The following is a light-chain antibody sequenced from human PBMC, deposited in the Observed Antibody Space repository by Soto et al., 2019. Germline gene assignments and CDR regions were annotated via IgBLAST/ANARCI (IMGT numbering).Light chain of an antibody. Sequence: EIVMTQSPGTLSVSPGERASLSCRASQSVSINLSWYQQKPGQAPRLLIYDASSRATGIPDRFSGGGSGTDLTLTISRLEPEDFAVYYCQQFSSYPLTFGGGTKVDNK. CDR1: QSVSIN. CDR2: DAS. J-gene: IGKJ4*01. V-gene: IGKV3-20*01. CDR3: QQFSSYPLT.